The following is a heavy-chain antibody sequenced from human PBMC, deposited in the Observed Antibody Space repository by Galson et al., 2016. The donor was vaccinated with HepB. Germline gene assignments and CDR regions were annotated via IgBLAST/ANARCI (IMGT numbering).Heavy chain of an antibody. D-gene: IGHD6-19*01. J-gene: IGHJ2*01. CDR3: AREDYSSGWPPNWYFDL. CDR2: TYYRSKWYN. Sequence: CAISGDSVSSNSAAWNWIRQSPSRGLEWLGRTYYRSKWYNDYAVSVKSRITINPDTSKNQFSLQLNSVTPEDTAVYYCAREDYSSGWPPNWYFDLWGRGTLVSVSS. CDR1: GDSVSSNSAA. V-gene: IGHV6-1*01.